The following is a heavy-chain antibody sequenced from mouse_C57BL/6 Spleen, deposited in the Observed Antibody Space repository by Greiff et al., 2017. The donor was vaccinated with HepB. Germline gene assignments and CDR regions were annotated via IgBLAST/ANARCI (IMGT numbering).Heavy chain of an antibody. J-gene: IGHJ3*01. V-gene: IGHV5-17*01. CDR2: ISSGSSTI. D-gene: IGHD1-2*01. CDR3: ARKDYGAWFAY. Sequence: EVNLVESGGGLVKPGGSLKLSCAASGFTFSDYGMHWVRQAPEKGLEWVAYISSGSSTIYYADTVKGRFTISRDNAKNTLFLQMTSLRSEDTAMYYCARKDYGAWFAYWGQGTLVTVSA. CDR1: GFTFSDYG.